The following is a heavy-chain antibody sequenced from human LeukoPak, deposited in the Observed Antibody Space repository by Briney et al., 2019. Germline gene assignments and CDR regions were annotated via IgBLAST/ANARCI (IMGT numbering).Heavy chain of an antibody. J-gene: IGHJ1*01. Sequence: SETLSLTCTVSGGSISSSSYYWGWIRQPPGKGLEWIGSIYYSGSTYYNPSLKSRVTISVDTSKNQFSLKLSPVTAADTAVYYCARPEGSGLYSYFQHWGQGTLVTVSS. D-gene: IGHD6-19*01. V-gene: IGHV4-39*01. CDR2: IYYSGST. CDR3: ARPEGSGLYSYFQH. CDR1: GGSISSSSYY.